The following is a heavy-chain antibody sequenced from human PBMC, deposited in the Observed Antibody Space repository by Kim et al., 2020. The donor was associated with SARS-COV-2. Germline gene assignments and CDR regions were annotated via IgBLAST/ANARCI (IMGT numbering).Heavy chain of an antibody. V-gene: IGHV3-9*01. CDR3: AKGGKATMIRGVTIPKIDY. Sequence: LSLTCAASGFTFSDYAMHWVRQAPGKGLEWVSRITWNSGSIAYADSVKGRFTISRDNAKNSLYLQMNSLRAEDTALYYCAKGGKATMIRGVTIPKIDYWGQGTLVIVSS. D-gene: IGHD3-10*01. CDR2: ITWNSGSI. J-gene: IGHJ4*02. CDR1: GFTFSDYA.